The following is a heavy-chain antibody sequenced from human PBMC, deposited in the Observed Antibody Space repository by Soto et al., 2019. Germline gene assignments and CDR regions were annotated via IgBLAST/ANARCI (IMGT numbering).Heavy chain of an antibody. V-gene: IGHV4-59*01. CDR2: IYYSGNT. CDR3: ARSGMFGESGYFDY. J-gene: IGHJ4*02. Sequence: QVQLQESGPGLVKPSETLSLTCTVSGGSISTYYWSWIRQPPGKGLEWIGNIYYSGNTNYNPSLQSRFTISVDTSKNQFSLRLSSVTAADTAVYYCARSGMFGESGYFDYWGQGTLVTVSS. D-gene: IGHD3-10*02. CDR1: GGSISTYY.